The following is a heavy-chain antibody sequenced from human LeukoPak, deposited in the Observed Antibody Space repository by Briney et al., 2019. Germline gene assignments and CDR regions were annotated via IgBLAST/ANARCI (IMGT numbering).Heavy chain of an antibody. V-gene: IGHV1-46*01. J-gene: IGHJ2*01. D-gene: IGHD3-10*01. CDR1: GYTFTSYY. Sequence: ASVKVSCKASGYTFTSYYMHWVRQAPGQGLEWMGIINPSGGSTSYAQKFQGRVTMTRDTSTSTVYMELSSLRSEDTAVYYCARDLDYYGSGSHERYFDLWGRGTLVTVSS. CDR2: INPSGGST. CDR3: ARDLDYYGSGSHERYFDL.